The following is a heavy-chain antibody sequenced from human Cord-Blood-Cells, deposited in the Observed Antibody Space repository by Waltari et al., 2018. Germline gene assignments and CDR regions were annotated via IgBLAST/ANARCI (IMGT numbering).Heavy chain of an antibody. Sequence: QVQLQQWGAGLLKPSETLSLTCAVYGGSFSGYYWSWIRQPPGKGLEWIGEINHSGSTNYNPSLKSRVTISVDTSKNQFSLKLSSVTAADTAVYYCARVTNYYDSSGIQEFDPWGQGTLVTVSS. D-gene: IGHD3-22*01. CDR2: INHSGST. V-gene: IGHV4-34*01. CDR3: ARVTNYYDSSGIQEFDP. CDR1: GGSFSGYY. J-gene: IGHJ5*02.